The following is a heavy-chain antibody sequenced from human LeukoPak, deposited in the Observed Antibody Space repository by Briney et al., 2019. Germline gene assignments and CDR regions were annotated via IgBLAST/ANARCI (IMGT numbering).Heavy chain of an antibody. CDR1: GFTFDDYA. V-gene: IGHV3-9*01. Sequence: GGSLRLSCAASGFTFDDYAMHWVRQAPGKGLEWVSGISWNSGSIGYADSVKGRFTISRDNAKNSLYLQMNSLRAEDTALYYCAKDIRRYDFWSGYCEAWGQGTLVTVSS. D-gene: IGHD3-3*01. CDR2: ISWNSGSI. CDR3: AKDIRRYDFWSGYCEA. J-gene: IGHJ5*02.